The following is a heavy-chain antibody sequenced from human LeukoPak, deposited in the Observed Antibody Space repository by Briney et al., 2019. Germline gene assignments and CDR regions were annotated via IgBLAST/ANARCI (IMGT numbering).Heavy chain of an antibody. D-gene: IGHD3-10*01. CDR2: IYSSGST. V-gene: IGHV4-31*03. Sequence: PSETLSLTCTLSGDSINSGGYCWNWFRQLPGRGLEWIGYIYSSGSTFYNPSLKSRVIISVDTSKNQFSLKLSSVTAADTALYYCAGSEAPITPPPYGMGVWGQGTKVTVSS. J-gene: IGHJ6*02. CDR1: GDSINSGGYC. CDR3: AGSEAPITPPPYGMGV.